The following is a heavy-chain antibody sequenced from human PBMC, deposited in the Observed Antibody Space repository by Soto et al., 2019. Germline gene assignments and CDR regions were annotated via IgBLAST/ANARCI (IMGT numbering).Heavy chain of an antibody. CDR1: GGTFSGYA. CDR2: MIPIFGTA. V-gene: IGHV1-69*13. CDR3: ARGRPTYYDFWSGPYDAFDI. D-gene: IGHD3-3*01. Sequence: SVKVSCKASGGTFSGYAISWVRQAPGQGLEWMGGMIPIFGTANYAQKFQGRVTITADESTSTAYMELSSLRSEDTAVYYCARGRPTYYDFWSGPYDAFDIWGQGTMVTVSS. J-gene: IGHJ3*02.